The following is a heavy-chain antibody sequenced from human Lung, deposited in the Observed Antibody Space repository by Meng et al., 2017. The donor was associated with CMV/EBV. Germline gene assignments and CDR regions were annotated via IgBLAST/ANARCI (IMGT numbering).Heavy chain of an antibody. J-gene: IGHJ4*02. Sequence: GGSXRLXXAASGFTFSSYAMSWVRQAPGRGLEWVSTISSSGGSTYYADSVKGRFTISRDHSKNTLYLQMNGLGAEDTAVYYCARLPRCSYDLWKGTQCFIDYWGQGXLVTVSS. V-gene: IGHV3-23*01. CDR2: ISSSGGST. CDR1: GFTFSSYA. CDR3: ARLPRCSYDLWKGTQCFIDY. D-gene: IGHD3-3*01.